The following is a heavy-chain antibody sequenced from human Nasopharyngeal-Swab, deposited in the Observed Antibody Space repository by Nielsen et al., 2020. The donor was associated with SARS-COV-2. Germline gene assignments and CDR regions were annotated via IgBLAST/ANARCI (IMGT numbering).Heavy chain of an antibody. CDR3: ARRILYDGMDV. Sequence: RQAPGKGLEWIGSIYYSGSTYYNPSLKSRVTISVDTSKNQLSLKLSSVTAADTAVYYCARRILYDGMDVWGQGTTVTVSS. D-gene: IGHD2-15*01. V-gene: IGHV4-39*07. CDR2: IYYSGST. J-gene: IGHJ6*02.